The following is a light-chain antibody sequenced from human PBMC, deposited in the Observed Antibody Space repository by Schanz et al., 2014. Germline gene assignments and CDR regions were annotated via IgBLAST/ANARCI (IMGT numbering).Light chain of an antibody. CDR2: DAS. V-gene: IGKV1-13*02. J-gene: IGKJ1*01. CDR1: QGISIA. CDR3: KRYNSALWT. Sequence: AIQLTQSPSSLSASVGDRVTITCRASQGISIALAWYQQKPGKAPKLLIYDASSLESGVPSRFSGSGSGTDFTLTISSLQPEDVATYYCKRYNSALWTFGQGTKVEIK.